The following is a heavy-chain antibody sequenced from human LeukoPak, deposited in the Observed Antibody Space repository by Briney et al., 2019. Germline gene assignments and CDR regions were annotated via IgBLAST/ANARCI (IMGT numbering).Heavy chain of an antibody. CDR2: ISAYNGNT. CDR1: GYTFTSYG. J-gene: IGHJ3*02. CDR3: ASGSGSYWAGGAFDI. Sequence: ASVKVSCKASGYTFTSYGISWVRQAPGQGLEWMGWISAYNGNTNYAQKLQGRVTMTTDTSTSTAYMELSSLRSEDTAVYYCASGSGSYWAGGAFDIWGQGTMVTVSS. V-gene: IGHV1-18*01. D-gene: IGHD1-26*01.